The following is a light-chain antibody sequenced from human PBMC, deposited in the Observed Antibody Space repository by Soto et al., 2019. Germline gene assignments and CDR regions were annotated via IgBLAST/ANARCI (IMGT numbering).Light chain of an antibody. Sequence: EIVMTQSPATLSVSPGERATLSCRASQSVTSSYLAWYQHKPGQAPSLLIYGASNRATGIPARFSGSGSGTDFTLTISSLEPEDFAVYYCQQRSNWPPEITFGQGTRLEI. CDR2: GAS. J-gene: IGKJ5*01. V-gene: IGKV3-11*01. CDR3: QQRSNWPPEIT. CDR1: QSVTSSY.